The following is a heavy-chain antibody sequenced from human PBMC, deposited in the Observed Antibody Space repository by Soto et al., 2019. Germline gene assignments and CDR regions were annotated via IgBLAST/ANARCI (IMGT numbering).Heavy chain of an antibody. CDR1: GGSISSGDYY. Sequence: PSETLSLTCTVSGGSISSGDYYWSWIRQPPGKGLEWIGYIYYSGSTYYNPSLKSRVTISVDTSKNQFSLKLSSVTAADTAVYYCARDSGMNYGDYSYYGMDVWGQGTTVTVSS. D-gene: IGHD4-17*01. CDR3: ARDSGMNYGDYSYYGMDV. V-gene: IGHV4-30-4*01. CDR2: IYYSGST. J-gene: IGHJ6*02.